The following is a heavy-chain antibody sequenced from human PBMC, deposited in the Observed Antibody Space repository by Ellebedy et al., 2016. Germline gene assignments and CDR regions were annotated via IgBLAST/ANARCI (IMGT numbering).Heavy chain of an antibody. CDR3: ARQISKYDIWSGYLDAMDV. CDR1: GFTFSNYW. J-gene: IGHJ6*02. Sequence: GGSLRLSCAASGFTFSNYWMNWVRQAPGKGLEWVANVKEDGSEKYYVDSVKGRFTISRDNAKNSLYLQMNSLRAEDTAVYYCARQISKYDIWSGYLDAMDVWGQGTTVTVSS. V-gene: IGHV3-7*01. CDR2: VKEDGSEK. D-gene: IGHD3-3*01.